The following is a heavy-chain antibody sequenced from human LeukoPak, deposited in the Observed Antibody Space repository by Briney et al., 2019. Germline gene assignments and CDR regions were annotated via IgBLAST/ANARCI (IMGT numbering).Heavy chain of an antibody. V-gene: IGHV6-1*01. CDR3: ARDQPGLRPFDY. D-gene: IGHD5-12*01. Sequence: SQTLSLTCAVSGDSVPSNSAAWDWLRQSPSRGLEWLGRTYYRSKWNCDYAVSVKSRITINSDTSKNQFSLQLNSVTPEDTAVYYCARDQPGLRPFDYWGQGILVTVSS. J-gene: IGHJ4*02. CDR2: TYYRSKWNC. CDR1: GDSVPSNSAA.